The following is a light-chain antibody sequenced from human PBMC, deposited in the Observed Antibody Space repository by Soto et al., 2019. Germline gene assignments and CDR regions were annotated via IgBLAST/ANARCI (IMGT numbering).Light chain of an antibody. J-gene: IGKJ1*01. V-gene: IGKV1-39*01. Sequence: DIQMTQSPSSLSASVGDTVTISCRASQSVSGFLHWYQQKAGKAPKLLIYVASTLQSGVPTRFSGSGSGTDFTLTINGLQPEDGATYYCQQSYSTALTFGQGTKVEGK. CDR3: QQSYSTALT. CDR1: QSVSGF. CDR2: VAS.